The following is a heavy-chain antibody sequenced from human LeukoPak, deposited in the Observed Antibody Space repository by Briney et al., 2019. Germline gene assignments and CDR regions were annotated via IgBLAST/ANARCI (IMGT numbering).Heavy chain of an antibody. Sequence: SETMSLTCTVTGGSISSYYWSWIRPPPGKGLEWIGYIYYSGSTNYNPSLKSRVTISVDTSKNQFSLKLSSVTAADTAVYYCARERVRGSGVIDYWGQGTLVTVSS. V-gene: IGHV4-59*01. CDR2: IYYSGST. CDR1: GGSISSYY. J-gene: IGHJ4*02. D-gene: IGHD3-10*01. CDR3: ARERVRGSGVIDY.